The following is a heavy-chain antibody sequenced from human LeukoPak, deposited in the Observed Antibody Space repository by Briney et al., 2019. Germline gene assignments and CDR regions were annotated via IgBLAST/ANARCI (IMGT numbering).Heavy chain of an antibody. CDR1: GYTFTSYG. J-gene: IGHJ5*01. CDR2: ISAYNGNT. CDR3: ARDNSVGDNAWWFDP. Sequence: ASVKVSCKASGYTFTSYGMSWVRQAPGQGLEWMGWISAYNGNTNYAQKLQGRVTMTRDMSTSTDFMELSSLRSEDTAVYYCARDNSVGDNAWWFDPWGQETLVTVSP. D-gene: IGHD1-26*01. V-gene: IGHV1-18*01.